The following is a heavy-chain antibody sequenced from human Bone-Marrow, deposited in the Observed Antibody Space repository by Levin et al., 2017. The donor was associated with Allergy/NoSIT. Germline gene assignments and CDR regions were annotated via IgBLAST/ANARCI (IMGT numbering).Heavy chain of an antibody. CDR2: ISYSGST. Sequence: SQTLSLTCTVSGGSISSGAYFWRWIRHHPGKGLEYLGYISYSGSTYYNPSLQSRLTMSVDTSKNQFSLRLRSVTAADTAVYYCARDKPGTYFPYYMDVWGKGTTVTVSS. D-gene: IGHD3-10*01. CDR3: ARDKPGTYFPYYMDV. J-gene: IGHJ6*03. CDR1: GGSISSGAYF. V-gene: IGHV4-31*03.